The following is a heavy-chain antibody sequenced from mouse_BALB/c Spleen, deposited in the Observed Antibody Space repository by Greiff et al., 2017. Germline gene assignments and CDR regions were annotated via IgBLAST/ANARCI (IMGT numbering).Heavy chain of an antibody. Sequence: EVKLMESGGGLVQPGGSRKLSCAASGFTFSSFGMHWVRQAPEKGLEWVAYISSGSSTIYYADTVKGRFTISRDNPKNTLFLQMTSLRSEDTAMYYCARGGLGRYFDVWGAGTTVTVSS. J-gene: IGHJ1*01. V-gene: IGHV5-17*02. CDR1: GFTFSSFG. D-gene: IGHD4-1*01. CDR2: ISSGSSTI. CDR3: ARGGLGRYFDV.